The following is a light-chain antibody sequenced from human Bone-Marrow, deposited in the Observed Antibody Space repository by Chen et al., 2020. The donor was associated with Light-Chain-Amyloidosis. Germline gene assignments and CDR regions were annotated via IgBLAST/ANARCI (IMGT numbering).Light chain of an antibody. CDR2: EVT. J-gene: IGLJ1*01. Sequence: QSALTQPASVSGSPGQSITISCTGPSSDVSGDNHVSWYQQHPDKAPKLMIYEVTNRPSWVPARFSGSKSDNTASLTISRLQTEDEADYFCSSYTITNTLVFGSGTRVTVL. CDR1: SSDVSGDNH. CDR3: SSYTITNTLV. V-gene: IGLV2-14*01.